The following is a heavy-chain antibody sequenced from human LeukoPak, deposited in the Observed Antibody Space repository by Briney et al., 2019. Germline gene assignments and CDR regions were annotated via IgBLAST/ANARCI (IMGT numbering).Heavy chain of an antibody. CDR3: ARSQRPGYSSSWYLGAGFDI. CDR2: INPNTGDA. CDR1: GYTFTGSY. J-gene: IGHJ3*02. Sequence: ASVKVSCKASGYTFTGSYMFWVRQAPGQGLEWMEWINPNTGDANYAQKSQGRVTMTRDTSISTAYMELNRLTSDDTAMFYCARSQRPGYSSSWYLGAGFDIWGQGTMVTVSS. V-gene: IGHV1-2*02. D-gene: IGHD6-13*01.